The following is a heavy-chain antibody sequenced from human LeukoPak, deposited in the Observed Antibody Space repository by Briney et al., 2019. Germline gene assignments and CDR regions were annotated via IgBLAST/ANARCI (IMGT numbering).Heavy chain of an antibody. CDR2: VSGDGDTT. D-gene: IGHD6-19*01. J-gene: IGHJ4*02. Sequence: GGSLRLSCAASGFNFRDFSMHWVRQVPGQGLEWVSLVSGDGDTTHYADSLKGRFTISRDNTKNSLYLQMNSLRAEDTAVYYCARDWLGPFDYWGQGTLVTVSS. CDR3: ARDWLGPFDY. CDR1: GFNFRDFS. V-gene: IGHV3-43*02.